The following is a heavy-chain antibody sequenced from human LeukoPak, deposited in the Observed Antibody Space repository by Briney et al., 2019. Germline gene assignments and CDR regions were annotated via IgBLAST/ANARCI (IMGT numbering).Heavy chain of an antibody. CDR1: GYTFVGYF. V-gene: IGHV1-2*02. Sequence: ASVKVSCKASGYTFVGYFMYWVRQVPGQGLECMGWINPTSSVTNYAQHFQGRVTMTSDTSISTTYMELSRLTSDDTAVYYCARGPKSSYYYGMDVWGQGTTVTVSS. CDR2: INPTSSVT. J-gene: IGHJ6*02. CDR3: ARGPKSSYYYGMDV.